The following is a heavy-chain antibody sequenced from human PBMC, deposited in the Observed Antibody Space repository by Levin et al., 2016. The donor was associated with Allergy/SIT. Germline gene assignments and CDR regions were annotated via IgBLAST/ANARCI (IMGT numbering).Heavy chain of an antibody. J-gene: IGHJ4*02. Sequence: GESLKISCAASGFTFSSYGMSWVRQAPGKGLECVSVISSSGASTYYADSVKGRFTISRDNSKNTLYLQMSSLRAEDTAQYYCAKDGWGSNWPQYYFHSWGQGTLVTVSS. CDR3: AKDGWGSNWPQYYFHS. V-gene: IGHV3-23*01. D-gene: IGHD6-13*01. CDR2: ISSSGAST. CDR1: GFTFSSYG.